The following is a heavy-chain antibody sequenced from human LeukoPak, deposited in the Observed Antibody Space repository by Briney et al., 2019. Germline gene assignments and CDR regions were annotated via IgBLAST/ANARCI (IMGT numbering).Heavy chain of an antibody. V-gene: IGHV3-21*01. CDR3: ARAAPENRIAAAFDY. D-gene: IGHD6-13*01. CDR2: ISSSSSYI. CDR1: GFTFSSYS. J-gene: IGHJ4*02. Sequence: GGSLRLSCAASGFTFSSYSMNWVRQAPGKGLEWVSSISSSSSYIYYADSVKGRFTISRDNAKNSLYLQMNSLRAEDTAAYYCARAAPENRIAAAFDYWGQGTLVTVSS.